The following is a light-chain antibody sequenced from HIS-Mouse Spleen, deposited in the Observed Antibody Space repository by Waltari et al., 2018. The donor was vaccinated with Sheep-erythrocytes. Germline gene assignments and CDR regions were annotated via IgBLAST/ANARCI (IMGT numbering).Light chain of an antibody. CDR3: LQDYNYSWT. J-gene: IGKJ1*01. CDR2: AAS. Sequence: AIQMTQSPSSLSASVGDRVTITCRASQGIRNDLGWYQQKTGKAPKLLIYAASSLQSGVPSRFSGSGSGTDFTLTISSLQPEDFATYYCLQDYNYSWTFGQGTKVEIK. V-gene: IGKV1-6*01. CDR1: QGIRND.